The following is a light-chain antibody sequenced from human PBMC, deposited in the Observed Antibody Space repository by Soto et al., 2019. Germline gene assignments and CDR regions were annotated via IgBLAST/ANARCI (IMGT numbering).Light chain of an antibody. J-gene: IGKJ1*01. CDR3: RQAAQSPGT. CDR2: LGS. CDR1: QSLLNTNGYNY. V-gene: IGKV2-28*01. Sequence: EIVLTQSPLSLPVTPGEPASISCRSSQSLLNTNGYNYVDWYLQKPGQSPQLLIYLGSNRAAGVPDRFSGSGSGTDFTLKISRVEADDVGVYYCRQAAQSPGTCAQGTEVDIK.